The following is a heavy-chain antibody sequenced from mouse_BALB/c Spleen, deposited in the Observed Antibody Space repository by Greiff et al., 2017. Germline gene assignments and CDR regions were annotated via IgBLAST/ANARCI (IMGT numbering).Heavy chain of an antibody. Sequence: EVKVVESGGGLVKPGGSLKLSCAASGFTFSDYYMYWVRQTPEKRLEWVATISDGGSYTYYPDSVKGRFTISRDNAKNNLYLQMSSLKSEDTAMYYWARDYYGGYAMDYWGQGTSVTVSS. V-gene: IGHV5-4*02. CDR2: ISDGGSYT. CDR3: ARDYYGGYAMDY. D-gene: IGHD2-1*01. CDR1: GFTFSDYY. J-gene: IGHJ4*01.